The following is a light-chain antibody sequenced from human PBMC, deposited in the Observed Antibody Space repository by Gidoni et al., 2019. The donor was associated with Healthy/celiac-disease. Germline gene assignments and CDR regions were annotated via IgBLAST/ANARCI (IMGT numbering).Light chain of an antibody. CDR3: QQYKSYPPT. J-gene: IGKJ1*01. Sequence: DIQMTQSPSSLSASVRGRVTITCRASQSISSWLAWYQQKPGKAPKLLIYKASSLETGVPSRFSGSGSGTEFTLTISSLHPDDFATYYCQQYKSYPPTFGQGTKVEIK. CDR2: KAS. V-gene: IGKV1-5*03. CDR1: QSISSW.